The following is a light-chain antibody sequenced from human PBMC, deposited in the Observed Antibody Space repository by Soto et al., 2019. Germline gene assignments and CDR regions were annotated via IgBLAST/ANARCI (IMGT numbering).Light chain of an antibody. CDR2: GAS. Sequence: EIVMTQSPVTLSVSPGERATLSCRASQSVNNYLAWYQLKPGQAPRLLIYGASTRATGIPARFTGSGSGTEFILTISSLQSEDFAVYYCQQYNNWPPWTFGQGTKVDI. CDR1: QSVNNY. CDR3: QQYNNWPPWT. J-gene: IGKJ1*01. V-gene: IGKV3-15*01.